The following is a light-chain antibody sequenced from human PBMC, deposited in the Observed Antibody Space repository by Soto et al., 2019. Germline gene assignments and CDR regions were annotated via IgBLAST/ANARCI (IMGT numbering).Light chain of an antibody. CDR2: EVS. CDR3: CSYAGSSTIYV. J-gene: IGLJ1*01. CDR1: SSDVGSYNL. V-gene: IGLV2-23*02. Sequence: QSVPTQPASVSGSPGQSITISCTGTSSDVGSYNLVSWYQQHPGKAPKLMIYEVSKRPSGVSNRFSGSKSGNTASLTISGLQAEDEADYYCCSYAGSSTIYVFGTGTKVTVL.